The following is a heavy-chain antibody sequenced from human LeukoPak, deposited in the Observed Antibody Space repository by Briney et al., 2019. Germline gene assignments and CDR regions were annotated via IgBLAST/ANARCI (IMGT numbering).Heavy chain of an antibody. CDR2: IYYSGST. CDR1: GGSISSSSYY. Sequence: SETLSLTCTVSGGSISSSSYYWGWIRQPPGKGLEWIGSIYYSGSTYYNPSLKSRVTISVDTSKNQFSLKLSSVTAADTAVYYCARDMKHDKIVVPIDYWGQGTLVTVSS. V-gene: IGHV4-39*07. D-gene: IGHD2-2*01. CDR3: ARDMKHDKIVVPIDY. J-gene: IGHJ4*02.